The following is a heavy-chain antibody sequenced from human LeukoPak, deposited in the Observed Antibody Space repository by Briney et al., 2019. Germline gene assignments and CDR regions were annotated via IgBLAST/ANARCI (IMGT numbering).Heavy chain of an antibody. D-gene: IGHD6-19*01. CDR2: IWFDGSNK. V-gene: IGHV3-33*01. CDR1: GFTFSNYV. J-gene: IGHJ4*02. CDR3: ASSAGALIDC. Sequence: GGSLRLSCAPSGFTFSNYVMHWVPPAPDKGVERGAVIWFDGSNKFNDDSVKARSIISRDNSKNTTYLQMNSLRAENTAVYYCASSAGALIDCWGQGTLVIVSS.